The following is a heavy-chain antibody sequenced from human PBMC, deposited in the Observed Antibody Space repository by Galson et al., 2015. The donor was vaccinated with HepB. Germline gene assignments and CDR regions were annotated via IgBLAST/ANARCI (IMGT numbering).Heavy chain of an antibody. Sequence: SLRLSCAASGFTFSSYSMNWVRQAPGKGLEWVSSISSSSSYIYYADSVKGRFTISRDNAKNSLYLQMNSLRAEDTAVYYCANVAAAGRPFDYWGQGTLVTVSS. J-gene: IGHJ4*02. CDR3: ANVAAAGRPFDY. V-gene: IGHV3-21*01. D-gene: IGHD6-13*01. CDR2: ISSSSSYI. CDR1: GFTFSSYS.